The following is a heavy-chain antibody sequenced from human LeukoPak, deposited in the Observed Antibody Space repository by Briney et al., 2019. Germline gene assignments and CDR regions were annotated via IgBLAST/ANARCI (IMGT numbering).Heavy chain of an antibody. CDR1: GFTFSDHF. CDR3: VRVGFVAGSDYLDS. V-gene: IGHV3-72*01. Sequence: GGSLRLSCAVSGFTFSDHFLDWVRQAPGKGLEWVGRSRNKARSYTTEYAASVKGRFTISRDDSKNSLYLQMNSLNIDDTAVYYCVRVGFVAGSDYLDSWGQGTLVTVS. CDR2: SRNKARSYTT. J-gene: IGHJ4*02. D-gene: IGHD6-19*01.